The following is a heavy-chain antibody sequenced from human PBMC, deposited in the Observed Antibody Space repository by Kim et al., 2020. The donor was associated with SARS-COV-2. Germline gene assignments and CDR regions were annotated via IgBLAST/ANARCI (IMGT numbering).Heavy chain of an antibody. Sequence: GGSLRLSCAASGFTFSSYWMSWVRQAPGKGLEWVANIKQDGSEKYYVDSVKGRFTISRDNAKNSLYLQMNSLRAEDTAVYYCAREYSSGWTSFDYWGQGTLVTVSS. D-gene: IGHD6-19*01. V-gene: IGHV3-7*01. J-gene: IGHJ4*02. CDR3: AREYSSGWTSFDY. CDR2: IKQDGSEK. CDR1: GFTFSSYW.